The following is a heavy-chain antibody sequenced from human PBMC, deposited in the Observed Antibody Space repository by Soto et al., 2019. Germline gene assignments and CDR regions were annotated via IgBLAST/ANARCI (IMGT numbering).Heavy chain of an antibody. J-gene: IGHJ4*02. CDR3: AKVVYSSLAPTSDH. CDR2: SSGSGGIT. V-gene: IGHV3-23*01. Sequence: GGSLRLSCAASGFTFSSYAMSCVRQAPGKGLEWVSASSGSGGITYYADSVNGRFTISIDNSKNTLYLQMNSLRAEDTAVYYCAKVVYSSLAPTSDHWGQGTLVTVYS. CDR1: GFTFSSYA. D-gene: IGHD6-6*01.